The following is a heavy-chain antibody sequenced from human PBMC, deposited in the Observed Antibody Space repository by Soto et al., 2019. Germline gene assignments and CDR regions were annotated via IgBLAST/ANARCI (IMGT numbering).Heavy chain of an antibody. J-gene: IGHJ5*02. CDR2: MNPNSGNT. D-gene: IGHD3-10*01. CDR3: ARLVLLGTNHFDP. V-gene: IGHV1-8*01. CDR1: GYTFTSYD. Sequence: ASVKVCCTASGYTFTSYDINWVRQDTGQGLEWMGWMNPNSGNTGYAQKFQGRVTMTRNTSISTAYMELSSLRSEDTAVYYCARLVLLGTNHFDPWGQGTLVTVSS.